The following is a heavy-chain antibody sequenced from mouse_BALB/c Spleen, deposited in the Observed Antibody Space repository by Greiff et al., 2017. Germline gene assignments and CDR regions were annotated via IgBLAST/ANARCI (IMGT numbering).Heavy chain of an antibody. CDR1: GYAFTNYL. J-gene: IGHJ4*01. V-gene: IGHV1-54*01. CDR3: ASSHYYAMDY. Sequence: VQLVESGAELVRPGTSVKVSCKASGYAFTNYLIEWVKQRPGQGLEWIGVINPGSGGTNYNEKFKGKATLTADKSSSTAYMQLSSLTSDDSAVYFCASSHYYAMDYWGQGTSVTVSS. CDR2: INPGSGGT.